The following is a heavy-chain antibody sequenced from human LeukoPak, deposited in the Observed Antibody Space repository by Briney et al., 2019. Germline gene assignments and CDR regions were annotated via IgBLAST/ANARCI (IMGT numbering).Heavy chain of an antibody. Sequence: GGSLRLSCAASGFTFSSYAMSWVRQAPGKGLEWVSAISGSGGSTYYADSVKGRFTISRDNAKNSLYLQMNSLRAEDTAVYYCARGTIAVAGPYYYYGMDVWGQGTTVTVSS. D-gene: IGHD6-19*01. CDR3: ARGTIAVAGPYYYYGMDV. CDR1: GFTFSSYA. V-gene: IGHV3-23*01. CDR2: ISGSGGST. J-gene: IGHJ6*02.